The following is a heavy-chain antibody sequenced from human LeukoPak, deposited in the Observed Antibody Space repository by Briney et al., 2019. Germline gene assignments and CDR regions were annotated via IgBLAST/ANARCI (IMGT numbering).Heavy chain of an antibody. CDR1: GFTFSTYN. V-gene: IGHV3-21*04. CDR3: ARDSSMLRGPLVIYYFDF. D-gene: IGHD3-10*01. Sequence: GGSLRLSCAASGFTFSTYNMNWVRQAPGKGLEWVSSISGSSSYIYYADSVKGRFSISRDNAKNSLYLQMNSLRVEDTAVYYCARDSSMLRGPLVIYYFDFWGQGTLVTVSS. CDR2: ISGSSSYI. J-gene: IGHJ4*02.